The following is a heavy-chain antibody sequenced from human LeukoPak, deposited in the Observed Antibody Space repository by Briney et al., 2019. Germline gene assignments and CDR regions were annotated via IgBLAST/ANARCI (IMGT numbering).Heavy chain of an antibody. CDR3: ARGGRGYTYAPDAFDI. CDR2: IYYSGST. V-gene: IGHV4-39*07. Sequence: PSETLSLTCTVSGGSISSNNYYWGWIRQPPGKGLEWIGSIYYSGSTNYNPSLKSRVTISVDTSKNQFSLKLSSVTAADTAVYYCARGGRGYTYAPDAFDIWGQGTMVTVSS. D-gene: IGHD5-18*01. CDR1: GGSISSNNYY. J-gene: IGHJ3*02.